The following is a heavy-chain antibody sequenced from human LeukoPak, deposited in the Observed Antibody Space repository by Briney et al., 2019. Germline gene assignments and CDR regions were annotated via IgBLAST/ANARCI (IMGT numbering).Heavy chain of an antibody. Sequence: PSETLSLTCTVSGGSISSYYWSRIRQPPGKGLEWIGYIYYSGSTNYNPSLKSRVTISVDTSKDQFSLKLSSVTAADTAVYYCAREEAPDFWSGYRHDAFDIWGQGTMVTVSS. J-gene: IGHJ3*02. CDR2: IYYSGST. CDR3: AREEAPDFWSGYRHDAFDI. CDR1: GGSISSYY. D-gene: IGHD3-3*01. V-gene: IGHV4-59*12.